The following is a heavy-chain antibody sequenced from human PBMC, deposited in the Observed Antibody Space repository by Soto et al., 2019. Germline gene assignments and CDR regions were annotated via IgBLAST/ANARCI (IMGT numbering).Heavy chain of an antibody. CDR2: IYYSGST. Sequence: SSDTLSLTCTVSGGSLSSGDYYWSWIRQPPGKGLEWIGYIYYSGSTYYNPSLKSRVTISVDTSKNQFSLKLSSVTAADTAVYYCARDYAVTPGGFDYWGQGTLVTVSS. CDR3: ARDYAVTPGGFDY. D-gene: IGHD4-17*01. CDR1: GGSLSSGDYY. J-gene: IGHJ4*02. V-gene: IGHV4-30-4*02.